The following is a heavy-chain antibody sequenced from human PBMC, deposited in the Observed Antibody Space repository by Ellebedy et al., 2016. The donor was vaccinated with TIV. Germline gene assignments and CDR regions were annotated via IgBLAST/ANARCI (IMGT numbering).Heavy chain of an antibody. CDR3: AGLVVLVSYGMDV. V-gene: IGHV3-11*01. CDR2: ISDSGTFI. J-gene: IGHJ6*02. D-gene: IGHD2-15*01. Sequence: GESLKISXAASGFTFSDSYMSWVRQAPGKGLEWISYISDSGTFIYYADSVKGRFTISRDNAKNSLYVQMNRLRAEDTAVYYCAGLVVLVSYGMDVWGQGTTVTVSS. CDR1: GFTFSDSY.